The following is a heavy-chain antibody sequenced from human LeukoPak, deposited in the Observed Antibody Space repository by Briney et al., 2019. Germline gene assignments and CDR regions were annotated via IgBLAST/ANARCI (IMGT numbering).Heavy chain of an antibody. CDR1: GGSISSYY. Sequence: SETLSLTCTVSGGSISSYYWSWIRQPPGKGLEWIGYIYYSGSTNYNPSLKSRVTISVDTSKNQFSLKLSSVTAADTAVYYCARYDGDYENWFDPWGQGTLVTVSS. D-gene: IGHD4-17*01. CDR2: IYYSGST. J-gene: IGHJ5*02. CDR3: ARYDGDYENWFDP. V-gene: IGHV4-59*08.